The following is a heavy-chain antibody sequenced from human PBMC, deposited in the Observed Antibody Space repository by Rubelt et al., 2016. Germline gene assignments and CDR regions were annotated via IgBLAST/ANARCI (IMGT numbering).Heavy chain of an antibody. J-gene: IGHJ2*01. V-gene: IGHV4-59*01. CDR2: IHYSGST. CDR1: GGSMSNFW. CDR3: GCLAXXFD. D-gene: IGHD6-19*01. Sequence: QLQLQVSGPGLVRPSETLSLTCTVSGGSMSNFWWSWIRQPPGKGLEWIAYIHYSGSTIYNPSLKSRVTISLDASKNLFPLVSCEXSXSXXXSXXXGCLAXXFD.